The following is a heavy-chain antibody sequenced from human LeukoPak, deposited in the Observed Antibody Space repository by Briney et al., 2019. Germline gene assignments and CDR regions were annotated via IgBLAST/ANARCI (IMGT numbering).Heavy chain of an antibody. V-gene: IGHV4-34*01. Sequence: SETLSLTCAVYGGSFSGFYWTWIRQPPGKGLEWIGQINHSRSTHYNLSLKSRVTISVDTSKNQFSLKLSSVTAADTAVYYCARVPKYFDLWGRGTLVTVSS. J-gene: IGHJ2*01. CDR1: GGSFSGFY. CDR2: INHSRST. CDR3: ARVPKYFDL.